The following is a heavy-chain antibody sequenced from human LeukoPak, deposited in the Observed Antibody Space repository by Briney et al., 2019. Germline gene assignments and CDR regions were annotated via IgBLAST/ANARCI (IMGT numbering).Heavy chain of an antibody. D-gene: IGHD5-18*01. Sequence: SQTLSLTCTVSGGSISSGDYYWSWIRQPPGKGLEWIGYIYYSGSTYYNPSLKSRVTISVDTSKNQLSLKLSSVTAADTAVYYCARDGGYSYGYGLPDYWGQGTLVTVSS. J-gene: IGHJ4*02. V-gene: IGHV4-30-4*01. CDR2: IYYSGST. CDR1: GGSISSGDYY. CDR3: ARDGGYSYGYGLPDY.